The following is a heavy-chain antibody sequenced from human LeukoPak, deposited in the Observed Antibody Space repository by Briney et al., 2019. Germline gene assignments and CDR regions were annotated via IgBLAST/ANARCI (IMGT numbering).Heavy chain of an antibody. D-gene: IGHD3-9*01. CDR2: ISSSGSTI. Sequence: GGPLRLSCAASGFRFSSHEMNWVRQAPGKGLEWISYISSSGSTIYYADSVKGRFTISRDNAKNSLYLQMNSLRAEDTAVYYCAREYFDILAGYPDYFDYWGQGTLVTVSS. CDR3: AREYFDILAGYPDYFDY. CDR1: GFRFSSHE. V-gene: IGHV3-48*03. J-gene: IGHJ4*02.